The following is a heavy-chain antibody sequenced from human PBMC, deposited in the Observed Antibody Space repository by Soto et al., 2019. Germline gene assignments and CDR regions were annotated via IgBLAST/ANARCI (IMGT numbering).Heavy chain of an antibody. CDR3: ARGTVHLDY. J-gene: IGHJ4*02. CDR1: GFTFSSYG. D-gene: IGHD4-17*01. V-gene: IGHV3-33*01. Sequence: QVQLVESGGGVVQPGRSLRLSCAASGFTFSSYGMHWVRQAPGKGLEWVAVIWYDGSNKYYADSVKGRFTISRDNSKNTLYLQLNSLRAEDNDVYYCARGTVHLDYWGQGTLVTVSS. CDR2: IWYDGSNK.